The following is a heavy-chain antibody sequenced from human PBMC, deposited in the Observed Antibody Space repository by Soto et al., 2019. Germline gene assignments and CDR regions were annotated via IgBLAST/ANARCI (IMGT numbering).Heavy chain of an antibody. Sequence: SETLSLSCAVSGGSISSSNWWSWVRQPPGKGLEWIGEIYHSGSTDYNPSLKSRVTISVDKSKNQFSLKLSSVTAANTAVYYCARETYYYGSGSYRDYYYGMDVWGQGTTVTVSS. CDR1: GGSISSSNW. D-gene: IGHD3-10*01. CDR3: ARETYYYGSGSYRDYYYGMDV. J-gene: IGHJ6*02. CDR2: IYHSGST. V-gene: IGHV4-4*02.